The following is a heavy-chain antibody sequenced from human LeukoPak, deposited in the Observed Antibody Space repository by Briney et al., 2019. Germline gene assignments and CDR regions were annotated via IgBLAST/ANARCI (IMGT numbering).Heavy chain of an antibody. CDR3: ARKRMDSDAFDI. D-gene: IGHD3/OR15-3a*01. J-gene: IGHJ3*02. CDR2: ISSGGSTV. V-gene: IGHV3-11*01. CDR1: GFTFRDHY. Sequence: GGSLRLSCAASGFTFRDHYMSWIRQAPGKGLEWVSNISSGGSTVYYADSVKGRFTNSRDNAKNSLSLQMNSLRAEDTAVYHCARKRMDSDAFDIWGQGTMVTVSS.